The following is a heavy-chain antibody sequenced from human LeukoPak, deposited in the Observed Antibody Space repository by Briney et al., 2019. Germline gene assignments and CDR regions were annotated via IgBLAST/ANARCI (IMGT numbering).Heavy chain of an antibody. CDR3: AKGSYCSSTSCPPSYYYHGMDV. V-gene: IGHV3-23*01. Sequence: PGGSLRLSCAASGFTFSSYAMSWVRQAPGKGLEWVSAISGSGGSTYYADSVKGRFTISRDNSKNTLYLQMNSLRAEDTAVYYCAKGSYCSSTSCPPSYYYHGMDVWGQGTTVTVSS. D-gene: IGHD2-2*01. J-gene: IGHJ6*02. CDR1: GFTFSSYA. CDR2: ISGSGGST.